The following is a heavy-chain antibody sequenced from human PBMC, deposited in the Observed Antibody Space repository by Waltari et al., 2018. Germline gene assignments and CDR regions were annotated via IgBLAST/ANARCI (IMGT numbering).Heavy chain of an antibody. CDR3: ARKGGRGYTYGPFYYDS. V-gene: IGHV3-74*01. CDR2: INSDGSSI. J-gene: IGHJ4*02. D-gene: IGHD5-18*01. CDR1: GFRFSDYW. Sequence: EVQLVEAGGDIVQPGGSLRLSCAASGFRFSDYWMQWVRQVPGKGLVWVSRINSDGSSISYSDSVKGRFTISRDNSKNMLYLQLNSLRGEDTAVYYCARKGGRGYTYGPFYYDSWGQGTLVTVSS.